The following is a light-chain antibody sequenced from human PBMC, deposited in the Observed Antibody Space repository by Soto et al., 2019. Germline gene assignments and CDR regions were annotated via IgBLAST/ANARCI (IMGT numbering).Light chain of an antibody. J-gene: IGKJ1*01. CDR1: QNISSY. Sequence: DIQMTQSPSSLSASVGDRVTITCRASQNISSYLNWYQQKPGKAPKLLIYAASSLQSGVPSRFSGSGSGTDFTLTISSLQPEDFATYYCQQSYSTPRTFGQGTKVEFK. V-gene: IGKV1-39*01. CDR3: QQSYSTPRT. CDR2: AAS.